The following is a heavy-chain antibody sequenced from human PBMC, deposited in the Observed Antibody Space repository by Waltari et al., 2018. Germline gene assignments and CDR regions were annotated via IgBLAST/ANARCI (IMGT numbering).Heavy chain of an antibody. Sequence: QVQLQQSGPGLVKPSQTLSLTCPIPGDRISSNSVAWNWNRQSPSRGLEWLGRTYYRSKWFNDYAVSVKSRITINPDTSKNQFSLQLSSLTPEDTAVYYCTRGIHSSFDIWGQGTMVTVSS. V-gene: IGHV6-1*01. CDR1: GDRISSNSVA. CDR3: TRGIHSSFDI. D-gene: IGHD2-21*01. J-gene: IGHJ3*02. CDR2: TYYRSKWFN.